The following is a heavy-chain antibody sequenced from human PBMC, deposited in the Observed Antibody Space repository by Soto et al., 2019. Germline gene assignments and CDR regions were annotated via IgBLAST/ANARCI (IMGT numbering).Heavy chain of an antibody. CDR2: IIPIFGTA. D-gene: IGHD2-2*01. CDR3: ARDKGGDIVLVPAAERDYYYYGMDV. V-gene: IGHV1-69*13. CDR1: GGTFSSYA. Sequence: SVKVSCKASGGTFSSYAISWVRQAPGHGLEWMGGIIPIFGTANYAQKFQGRVTITADESTSTAYMELSSLRSEDTAVYYCARDKGGDIVLVPAAERDYYYYGMDVWG. J-gene: IGHJ6*02.